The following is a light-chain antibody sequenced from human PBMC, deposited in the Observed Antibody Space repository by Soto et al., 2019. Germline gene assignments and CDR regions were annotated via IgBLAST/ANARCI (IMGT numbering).Light chain of an antibody. V-gene: IGLV2-8*01. J-gene: IGLJ1*01. CDR3: ISYAGSSNV. CDR2: EVN. CDR1: SSDVGGYNY. Sequence: QSVLTQPPCASGSPGQSVAISCTGTSSDVGGYNYVSWYQQHPGKAPKLMIYEVNKRPSGVPDRFSGSKSGNTASLTVSGLQAEDEADYYCISYAGSSNVFGTGTKVTVL.